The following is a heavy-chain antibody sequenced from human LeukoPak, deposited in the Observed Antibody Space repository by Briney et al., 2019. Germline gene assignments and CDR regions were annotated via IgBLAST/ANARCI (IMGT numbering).Heavy chain of an antibody. D-gene: IGHD5-12*01. Sequence: PSETLSLTCTVSGGSISSYYWSWIRQPPGKGLEWIGYIYYSGSTNYNPSLKSRVTISVDTSKNQFSLKLSSVTAADTAVYYCARANSGYDLNGYYGMDVWGQGTTVTVSS. J-gene: IGHJ6*02. CDR1: GGSISSYY. CDR3: ARANSGYDLNGYYGMDV. V-gene: IGHV4-59*01. CDR2: IYYSGST.